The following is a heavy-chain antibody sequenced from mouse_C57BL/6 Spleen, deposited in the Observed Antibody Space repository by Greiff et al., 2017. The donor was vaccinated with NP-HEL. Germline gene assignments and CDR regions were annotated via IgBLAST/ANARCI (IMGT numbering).Heavy chain of an antibody. V-gene: IGHV1-7*01. J-gene: IGHJ3*01. CDR2: INPSSGYT. Sequence: QVHVKQSGAELAKPGASVKLSCKASGYTFTSYWMHWVKQRLGQGLEWIGYINPSSGYTKYNQKFKDKATLTADKSSSTAYMQLSSLTYEDSAVYYCARGDYYSNSAGFAYWGQGTLVTVSA. CDR1: GYTFTSYW. D-gene: IGHD2-5*01. CDR3: ARGDYYSNSAGFAY.